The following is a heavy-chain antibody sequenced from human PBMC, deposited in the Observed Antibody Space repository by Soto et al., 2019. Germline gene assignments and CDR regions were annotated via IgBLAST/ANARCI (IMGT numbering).Heavy chain of an antibody. Sequence: SVKVSCKASGFTFTSSAVQWVRQARGQRLEWMGWIVVGSGNTNYAQKFQERVTITRDMSTSTAYMELSSLRSEGTAVYYCAADTTNPSVSDYWGQGTLVTVSS. D-gene: IGHD2-8*01. V-gene: IGHV1-58*01. CDR1: GFTFTSSA. CDR3: AADTTNPSVSDY. J-gene: IGHJ4*02. CDR2: IVVGSGNT.